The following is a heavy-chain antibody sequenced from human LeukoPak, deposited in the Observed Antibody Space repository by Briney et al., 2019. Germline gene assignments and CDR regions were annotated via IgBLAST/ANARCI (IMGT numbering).Heavy chain of an antibody. CDR3: AKKFRGTTVIFGDCFGW. V-gene: IGHV3-30-3*02. D-gene: IGHD4-17*01. Sequence: GGSLRLSCAASGFTFSSYAMHWVRQTPGKGLEWVAVMSSDGSKKYYADSVKGRFTISRDNSKNTLYLQMNSLRAEDTAVYYCAKKFRGTTVIFGDCFGWWGRGSLVTVSS. CDR2: MSSDGSKK. J-gene: IGHJ4*02. CDR1: GFTFSSYA.